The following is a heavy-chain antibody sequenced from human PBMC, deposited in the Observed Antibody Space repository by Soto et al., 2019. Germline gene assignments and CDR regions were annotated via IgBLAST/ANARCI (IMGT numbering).Heavy chain of an antibody. J-gene: IGHJ3*01. Sequence: SQTLSLTCAISGDSFSSNGVAWNWIRQSPSRGLEWLGRTYYRSKWYNDYAVSVKSRITVNQDTSKNQFSLQLSYVTPEDTAVYYCARGKYCGFDVWGQGKMVTVSS. V-gene: IGHV6-1*01. CDR1: GDSFSSNGVA. CDR3: ARGKYCGFDV. CDR2: TYYRSKWYN. D-gene: IGHD2-8*02.